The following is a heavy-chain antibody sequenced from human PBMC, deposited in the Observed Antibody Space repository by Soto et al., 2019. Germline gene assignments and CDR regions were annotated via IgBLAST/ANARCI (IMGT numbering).Heavy chain of an antibody. CDR2: ISAYNGNT. J-gene: IGHJ4*02. Sequence: ASVKVSCKASGYTFTSYGISWVRQAPGQGLEWMGWISAYNGNTNYAQKLQGRVTMTTDTSTSTAYMELRSLRSEDTAVYYCARSIVVVTALDYWGQGTLVTVSS. V-gene: IGHV1-18*01. D-gene: IGHD2-21*02. CDR3: ARSIVVVTALDY. CDR1: GYTFTSYG.